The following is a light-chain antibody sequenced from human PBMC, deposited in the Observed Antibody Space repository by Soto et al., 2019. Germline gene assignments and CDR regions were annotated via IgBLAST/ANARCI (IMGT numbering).Light chain of an antibody. CDR3: QQYDSSRT. J-gene: IGKJ1*01. CDR1: QSVDSRF. V-gene: IGKV3-20*01. CDR2: GAS. Sequence: DIVLPQSPGTLSLSPGERATLSCRASQSVDSRFLAWYQHKPGQAPRLLVYGASSRATGIPDRFSGSGSGTDFTLTISGLEPEDLAVYYCQQYDSSRTFGQGNKVEMK.